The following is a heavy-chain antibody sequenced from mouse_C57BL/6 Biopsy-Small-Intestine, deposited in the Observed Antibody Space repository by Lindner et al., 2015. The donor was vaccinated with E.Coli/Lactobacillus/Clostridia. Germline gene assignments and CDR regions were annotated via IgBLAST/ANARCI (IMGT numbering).Heavy chain of an antibody. D-gene: IGHD1-1*01. CDR1: GYAFTNYL. CDR2: INPGGGGT. J-gene: IGHJ2*01. V-gene: IGHV1-54*01. CDR3: ARNYGSSWRVDY. Sequence: VQLQESGAELVRPGTSVKVSCKASGYAFTNYLIEWVKQRPGQGLEWIGVINPGGGGTNYNEKFKGKATLTADKSSSTAYMQLSSLTSEDSAVYFCARNYGSSWRVDYWGQGATLTVSS.